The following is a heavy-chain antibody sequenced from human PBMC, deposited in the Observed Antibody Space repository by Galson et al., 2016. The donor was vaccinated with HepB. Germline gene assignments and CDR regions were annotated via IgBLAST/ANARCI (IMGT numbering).Heavy chain of an antibody. CDR1: GFVFSSYS. CDR3: ARDASGGNSPDS. CDR2: ISYDGSDK. V-gene: IGHV3-30*04. J-gene: IGHJ4*02. D-gene: IGHD2-8*02. Sequence: SLRLSCAASGFVFSSYSMHWVRQAPGKGLEWVAVISYDGSDKGYTDSVKGRFTIARDNSRKTLYLEMTSLRPEDAAVYYCARDASGGNSPDSWGQGTLVTVSS.